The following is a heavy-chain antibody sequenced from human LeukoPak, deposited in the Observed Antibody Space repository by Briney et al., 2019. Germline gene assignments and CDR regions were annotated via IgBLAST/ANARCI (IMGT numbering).Heavy chain of an antibody. CDR2: IYYSGST. CDR3: ARRRVTPRHAFDI. V-gene: IGHV4-39*01. Sequence: SETLSLTCTVSGGSISSSSYYWGWIRQPPGKGLEWIGSIYYSGSTYYNPSLKSRVTISVDTSKNQFSLKLSSVTAADTAVYYCARRRVTPRHAFDIWGQGTMVTVSS. J-gene: IGHJ3*02. CDR1: GGSISSSSYY. D-gene: IGHD4-11*01.